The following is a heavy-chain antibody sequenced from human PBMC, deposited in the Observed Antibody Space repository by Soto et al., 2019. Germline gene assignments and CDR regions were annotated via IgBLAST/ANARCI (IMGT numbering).Heavy chain of an antibody. D-gene: IGHD5-12*01. CDR1: GFSFDDYA. J-gene: IGHJ4*02. V-gene: IGHV3-23*01. CDR3: AKGYYSGYDLAYFDY. CDR2: ISGSGDNT. Sequence: EVQLLESGGGLVQPGGSLRLSCAASGFSFDDYAMTWARQAAGKGLEWVSAISGSGDNTYYADSVKGRFTISRDNSKNTLYLQLNSLRAEDTAVYYCAKGYYSGYDLAYFDYWGQGTLVTVSS.